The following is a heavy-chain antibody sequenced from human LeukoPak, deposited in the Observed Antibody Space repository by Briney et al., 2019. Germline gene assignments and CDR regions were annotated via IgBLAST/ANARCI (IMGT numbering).Heavy chain of an antibody. V-gene: IGHV5-51*01. J-gene: IGHJ6*03. Sequence: GESLKISCKGSGYSFISYWIGWVRQMPGKGLEWMGIIYPGDSDTRYSPSFQGQVTISVDKSISTAYLQWSSLKASDTAMYYCARLGGGHKWSAFYYYMDVWGKGTTVTISS. CDR3: ARLGGGHKWSAFYYYMDV. CDR2: IYPGDSDT. D-gene: IGHD2-15*01. CDR1: GYSFISYW.